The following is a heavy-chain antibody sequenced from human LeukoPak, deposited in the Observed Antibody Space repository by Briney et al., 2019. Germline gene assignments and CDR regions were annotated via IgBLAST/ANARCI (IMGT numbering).Heavy chain of an antibody. Sequence: PGRSLRLSCAASGFTFSTYAMHWVRQAPGRGLEWVTFVSNDGSDTYYADSVKGRFSVSRDNSKNTLYLQMNSLRVEDTAVYYCARDGDYINYYYYGVDVWGKGTTVTVSS. CDR2: VSNDGSDT. J-gene: IGHJ6*04. D-gene: IGHD4-11*01. CDR1: GFTFSTYA. V-gene: IGHV3-30*04. CDR3: ARDGDYINYYYYGVDV.